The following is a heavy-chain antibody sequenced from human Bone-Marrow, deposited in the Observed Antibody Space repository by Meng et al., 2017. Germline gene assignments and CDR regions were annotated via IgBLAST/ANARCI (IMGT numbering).Heavy chain of an antibody. Sequence: ASVKVSCKASGYTFTSYGISWVRQTPGQGLEWMGWISAYNGNTNYAQKLQGRVTMTTDTSTSTACMELRGLRSDDTAGYYCASGRSSGDYWGHGTLVTVSS. D-gene: IGHD6-13*01. CDR2: ISAYNGNT. CDR3: ASGRSSGDY. J-gene: IGHJ4*01. V-gene: IGHV1-18*01. CDR1: GYTFTSYG.